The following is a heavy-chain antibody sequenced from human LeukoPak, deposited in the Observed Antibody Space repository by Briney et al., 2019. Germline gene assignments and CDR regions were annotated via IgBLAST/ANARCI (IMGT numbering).Heavy chain of an antibody. CDR3: ARSYGSNWPQDYFDY. D-gene: IGHD6-13*01. Sequence: PGGSLRLSCAVSGLTFSSSWMDWVRQAPGKGLEWIGEIYHSGSTNYSPSLKSRVTISVDKSKNQFSLKLNSVTAADTAVYYCARSYGSNWPQDYFDYWGQGTLVTVSS. CDR2: IYHSGST. J-gene: IGHJ4*02. V-gene: IGHV4-4*02. CDR1: GLTFSSSW.